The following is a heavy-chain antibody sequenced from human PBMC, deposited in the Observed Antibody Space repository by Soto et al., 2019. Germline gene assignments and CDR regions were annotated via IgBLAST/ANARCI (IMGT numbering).Heavy chain of an antibody. CDR2: MNPNSGNT. D-gene: IGHD6-19*01. Sequence: RASVRVSCKASGYTFTSYDINWVRQATGQGLEWMGWMNPNSGNTGYAQKFQGRVTMTRNTSISTAYMELSSLRSEDTAVYYCAIIPSGWYVGIDYWGQGTLVTVS. CDR3: AIIPSGWYVGIDY. J-gene: IGHJ4*02. CDR1: GYTFTSYD. V-gene: IGHV1-8*01.